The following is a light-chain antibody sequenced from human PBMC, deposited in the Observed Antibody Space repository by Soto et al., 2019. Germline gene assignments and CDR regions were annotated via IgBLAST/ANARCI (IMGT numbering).Light chain of an antibody. CDR3: SSYTSSTSYV. CDR2: EVS. J-gene: IGLJ1*01. CDR1: DSDVGGYNY. V-gene: IGLV2-14*01. Sequence: QSALTQPASVSGSPGQSITISCTGTDSDVGGYNYVPWYQQHPGKAPKLMIYEVSDRPSGVANRFTGSKSGNTASLTISGLQSEDEADYYCSSYTSSTSYVFGTGTQLTVL.